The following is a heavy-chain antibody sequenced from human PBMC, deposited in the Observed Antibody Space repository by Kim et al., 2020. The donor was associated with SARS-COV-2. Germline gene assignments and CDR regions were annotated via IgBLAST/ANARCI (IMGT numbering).Heavy chain of an antibody. CDR2: IWYDGSNK. V-gene: IGHV3-33*01. D-gene: IGHD6-13*01. Sequence: GGSLILSCAASGFTFSSYGMHWVRQAPGKGLEWVAVIWYDGSNKYYADSVKGRFTISRDNSKNTLYLQMNSLRAEDTAVYYCARGIAAAGPIDYWGQGTLVTVSS. CDR3: ARGIAAAGPIDY. J-gene: IGHJ4*02. CDR1: GFTFSSYG.